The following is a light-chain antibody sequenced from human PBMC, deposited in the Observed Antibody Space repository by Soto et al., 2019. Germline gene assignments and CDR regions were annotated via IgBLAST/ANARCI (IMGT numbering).Light chain of an antibody. Sequence: DIVMTQSPDSLAVSLGERATINCKSSQTILYSSNNKNCLAWYQQKPGQPPKRLIYWASIREFGVPDRFSGSGSGTDFTLTISSLQAEDVAVYYCQQYYSTPPLTFGGGTKVEIK. CDR3: QQYYSTPPLT. J-gene: IGKJ4*01. CDR2: WAS. V-gene: IGKV4-1*01. CDR1: QTILYSSNNKNC.